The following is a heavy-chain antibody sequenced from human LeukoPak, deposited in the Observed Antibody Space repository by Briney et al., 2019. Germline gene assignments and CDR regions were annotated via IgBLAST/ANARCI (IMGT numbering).Heavy chain of an antibody. V-gene: IGHV1-69*13. CDR3: ARGVNCRTSSCPRHNWFDP. CDR2: IIPIFGTT. Sequence: SVKVSYKASGGTFSSYAVTWVRQAPGQGLEWMGGIIPIFGTTNYAQKFQGRVTITADESTSTAYMELSSLRSEDTAVYYCARGVNCRTSSCPRHNWFDPWGQGTLVTVSS. J-gene: IGHJ5*02. CDR1: GGTFSSYA. D-gene: IGHD2-2*01.